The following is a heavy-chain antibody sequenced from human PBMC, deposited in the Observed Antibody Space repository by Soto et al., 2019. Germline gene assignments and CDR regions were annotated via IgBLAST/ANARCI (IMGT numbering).Heavy chain of an antibody. CDR2: IWYDGSNK. CDR1: GFTFSSYG. J-gene: IGHJ4*02. CDR3: ARDRVRFLEWSSLTD. V-gene: IGHV3-33*01. Sequence: QVQLVESGGGVVQPGRSLRLSCAASGFTFSSYGMHWVRQAPGKGLEWVAVIWYDGSNKYYADSVKGRFTISRDNSKNTLHLQMNSLRAEDTAVYYCARDRVRFLEWSSLTDWGQGTLVTVSS. D-gene: IGHD3-3*01.